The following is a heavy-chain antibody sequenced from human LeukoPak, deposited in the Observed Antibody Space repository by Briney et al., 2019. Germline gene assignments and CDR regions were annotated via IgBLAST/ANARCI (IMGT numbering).Heavy chain of an antibody. CDR3: KSGGAAPGSFDY. J-gene: IGHJ4*02. Sequence: GGSLRLSCAASGFTFSSYAMPWVRQAPGKGLEWVAVISYDGSNKYYADSVKGRFTISRDNAKNSLYLQLNSLRVEDTAVYYCKSGGAAPGSFDYWGQGTLVTVSP. CDR2: ISYDGSNK. CDR1: GFTFSSYA. V-gene: IGHV3-30-3*01. D-gene: IGHD1-1*01.